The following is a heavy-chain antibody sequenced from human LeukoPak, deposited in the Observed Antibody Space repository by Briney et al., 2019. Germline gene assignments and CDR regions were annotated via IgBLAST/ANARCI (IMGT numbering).Heavy chain of an antibody. CDR2: IYYSGST. D-gene: IGHD6-25*01. V-gene: IGHV4-61*01. J-gene: IGHJ3*02. Sequence: KPSETLSLTCTVSGGSISSSSYYWSWIRQPPGKGLEWIGYIYYSGSTNYNPSLKSRVTMSVDTSKNQFSLKLSSVTAADTAVYYCARDAGYSSGFDAFDIWGQGTMVTVSS. CDR1: GGSISSSSYY. CDR3: ARDAGYSSGFDAFDI.